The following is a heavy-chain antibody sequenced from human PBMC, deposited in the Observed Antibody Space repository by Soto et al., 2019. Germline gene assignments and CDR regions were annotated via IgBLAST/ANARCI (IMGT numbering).Heavy chain of an antibody. V-gene: IGHV1-3*01. CDR2: MNGGNGNT. CDR3: TRLETDY. J-gene: IGHJ4*02. Sequence: QVQLVQSGAEVKRPGASVKVFCKASGYTFTTHTMHWVRQAPGQGLEWMGWMNGGNGNTKYSQKFQGRVTFTRDTFASTAYMELSSLRSEDTAVYYCTRLETDYWGQGTLVTFSS. CDR1: GYTFTTHT.